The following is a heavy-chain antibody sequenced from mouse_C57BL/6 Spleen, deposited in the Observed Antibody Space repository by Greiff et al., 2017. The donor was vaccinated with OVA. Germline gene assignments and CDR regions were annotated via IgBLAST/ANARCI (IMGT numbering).Heavy chain of an antibody. Sequence: EVQVVESGGGLVQPKGSLKLSCAASGFSFNTYAMNWVRQAPGKGLEWVARIRSKSNNYATYYADSVKDRFTISRDDSESMLYLQMNNLKTEDTAMDYCVRQPSGYYFDYWGQGTTLTVSS. V-gene: IGHV10-1*01. CDR1: GFSFNTYA. J-gene: IGHJ2*01. CDR3: VRQPSGYYFDY. CDR2: IRSKSNNYAT.